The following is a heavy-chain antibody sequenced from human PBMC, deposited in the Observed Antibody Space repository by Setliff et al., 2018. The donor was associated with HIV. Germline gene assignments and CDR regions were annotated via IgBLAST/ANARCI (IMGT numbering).Heavy chain of an antibody. CDR2: IQQHGSEI. D-gene: IGHD6-19*01. V-gene: IGHV3-7*05. J-gene: IGHJ4*02. CDR1: GFTFTNYY. CDR3: ANMQWASNAWYSFDY. Sequence: PGGSLRLSCAASGFTFTNYYMHWVRQLPGKGLECVAHIQQHGSEIHYVASVEGQFTISRDNAKNSLYLQMNSLRAEDTAVYYCANMQWASNAWYSFDYWGQGALVTVSS.